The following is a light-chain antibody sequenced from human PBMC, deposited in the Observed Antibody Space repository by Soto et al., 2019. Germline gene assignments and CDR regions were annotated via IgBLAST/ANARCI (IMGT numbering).Light chain of an antibody. Sequence: EIELTQSPATLSLSPGERATLSCRAGQSVSRYLAWYQQKPGQAPRLLIFDASNWATGVPARFSGSGSGTDFTLTISSLQPEDFAVYYCQQRSNWVTFGPGTKVDIK. CDR2: DAS. CDR3: QQRSNWVT. V-gene: IGKV3-11*01. CDR1: QSVSRY. J-gene: IGKJ3*01.